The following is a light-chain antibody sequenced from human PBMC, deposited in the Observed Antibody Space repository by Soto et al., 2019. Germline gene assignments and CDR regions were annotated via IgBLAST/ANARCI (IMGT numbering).Light chain of an antibody. J-gene: IGLJ1*01. Sequence: QSVLTQPASVSGSPGQSITISCSGTSSDVGRHNAVSWYQQHPGKVPQLMIYDVSIRPSGISDRLSASKSGNMASLTISGPQAEDEADYYCSSYRVGGSYVFGTGTKVTVL. V-gene: IGLV2-14*03. CDR1: SSDVGRHNA. CDR2: DVS. CDR3: SSYRVGGSYV.